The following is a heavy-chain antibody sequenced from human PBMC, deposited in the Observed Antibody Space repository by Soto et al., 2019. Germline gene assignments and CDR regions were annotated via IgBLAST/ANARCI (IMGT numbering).Heavy chain of an antibody. D-gene: IGHD3-3*01. J-gene: IGHJ6*02. CDR3: AKDSGFWSGYPYGMDV. Sequence: GGSLRLSCAASGFTFSSYAMSWVRQAPGKGLEWVSAISGSGGSTYYADSVKGRFTISRDNSKNTLYLQMNSLRAEDTAVYYCAKDSGFWSGYPYGMDVWGQGTTVTVSS. CDR2: ISGSGGST. V-gene: IGHV3-23*01. CDR1: GFTFSSYA.